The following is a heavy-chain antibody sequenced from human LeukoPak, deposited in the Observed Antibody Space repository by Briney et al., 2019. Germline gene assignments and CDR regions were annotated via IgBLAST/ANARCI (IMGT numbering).Heavy chain of an antibody. V-gene: IGHV4-38-2*01. J-gene: IGHJ4*02. Sequence: PSETLSLTCAVSGYSISSGYYWGWIRRPPGQVLEWIGTIDHSATTYYSSSLKSRVTMSVDTSKNQFSQNLRSVTAADTALYYCARNGGYGKFDSWGQGALVTVSS. CDR1: GYSISSGYY. CDR2: IDHSATT. D-gene: IGHD1-26*01. CDR3: ARNGGYGKFDS.